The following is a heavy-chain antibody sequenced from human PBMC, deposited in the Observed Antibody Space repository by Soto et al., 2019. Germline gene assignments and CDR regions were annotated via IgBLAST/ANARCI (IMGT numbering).Heavy chain of an antibody. D-gene: IGHD6-19*01. Sequence: GGSLRLSCAASGFTFSSYWMSWFRQAPGKGLEWVANINEDGGEKYYVDSVKGRFTISRDNSKNTLYLQMNSLRAEDTAVYYCAKGSKGSGWYIELDYWGQGTLVTVSS. CDR3: AKGSKGSGWYIELDY. J-gene: IGHJ4*02. CDR1: GFTFSSYW. CDR2: INEDGGEK. V-gene: IGHV3-7*03.